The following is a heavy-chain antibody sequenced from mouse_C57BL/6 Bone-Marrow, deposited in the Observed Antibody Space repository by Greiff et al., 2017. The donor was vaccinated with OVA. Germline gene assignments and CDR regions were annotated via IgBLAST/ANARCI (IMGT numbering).Heavy chain of an antibody. J-gene: IGHJ3*01. CDR1: GFNIKDDY. Sequence: VQLQQSGAELVRPGASVTLSCTASGFNIKDDYMHWVKQRPEQGLEWIGWIDPENGDTEYASKFQGKAIITADTSSHTAYLQLSSLTSENTAGYYCTTEDGYDLFAYWGQGTLVTVSA. V-gene: IGHV14-4*01. D-gene: IGHD2-2*01. CDR3: TTEDGYDLFAY. CDR2: IDPENGDT.